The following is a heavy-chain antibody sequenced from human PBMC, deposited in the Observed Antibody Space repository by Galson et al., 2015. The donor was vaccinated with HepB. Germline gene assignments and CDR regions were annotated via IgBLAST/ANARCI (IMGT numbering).Heavy chain of an antibody. J-gene: IGHJ6*03. CDR1: GYSFTNYW. D-gene: IGHD6-13*01. CDR3: VLTMTNMDPVDTGTYYCVYNSPRQQLAPNNYQYYYMDV. CDR2: IDPSDSYT. V-gene: IGHV5-10-1*01. Sequence: QSGAEVKKPGESLRISCKGSGYSFTNYWISWVRQMPGKGLEWMGRIDPSDSYTNYSPSFQGHVTISVDKSINTAYLQWSSLTAWDTSKNQVVLTMTNMDPVDTGTYYCVYNSPRQQLAPNNYQYYYMDVWGKGTTVTVSS.